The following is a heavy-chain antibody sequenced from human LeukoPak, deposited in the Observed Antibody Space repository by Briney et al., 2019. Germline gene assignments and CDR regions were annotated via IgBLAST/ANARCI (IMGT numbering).Heavy chain of an antibody. D-gene: IGHD2-2*01. CDR3: ARVPVPAPYYYYMDV. V-gene: IGHV3-21*01. J-gene: IGHJ6*03. CDR1: GFTFSSYS. Sequence: TGGSLRLSCAASGFTFSSYSMNWVRQAPGKGLEWVSSISSSSSYIYYADSVKGRFTISRDNAKNSLYLQMNSQRAEDTAVYYCARVPVPAPYYYYMDVWGKGTTVTVSS. CDR2: ISSSSSYI.